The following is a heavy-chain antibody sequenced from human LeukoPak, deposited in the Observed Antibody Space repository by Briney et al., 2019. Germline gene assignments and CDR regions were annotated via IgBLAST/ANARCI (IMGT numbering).Heavy chain of an antibody. CDR1: GFTFSSYG. J-gene: IGHJ4*02. CDR3: AKEEGRGYYDSSGYYRPPYFDY. D-gene: IGHD3-22*01. V-gene: IGHV3-30*18. Sequence: PGRSLRLSCAASGFTFSSYGMHWVRQAPGKGLEWVAFISYDGSNKYYADSVKGRFTISRDNSKNTLYLQMNSLRAEDTAVYYCAKEEGRGYYDSSGYYRPPYFDYWGQGTLVTVSS. CDR2: ISYDGSNK.